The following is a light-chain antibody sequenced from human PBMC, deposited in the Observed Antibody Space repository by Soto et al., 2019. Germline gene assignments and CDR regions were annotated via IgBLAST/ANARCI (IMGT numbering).Light chain of an antibody. Sequence: DIQMTQSPSSVSASVGDRVTVTCRSSQGLRSWLAWYQQKPGKAPKLLIYGASTLRSGVPSRFRGGDSGTVSTLTISSLQPQDFATYYCQQANRFPLKFGGGTKADI. V-gene: IGKV1-12*01. CDR1: QGLRSW. CDR2: GAS. CDR3: QQANRFPLK. J-gene: IGKJ4*01.